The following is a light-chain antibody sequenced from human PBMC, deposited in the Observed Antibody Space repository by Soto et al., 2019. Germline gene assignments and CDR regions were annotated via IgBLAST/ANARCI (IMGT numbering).Light chain of an antibody. CDR1: TSNIGAGFD. Sequence: QSVLTQPPSVSGAPGQRVTISCTGNTSNIGAGFDVHWYQQFPGPAPKLVMYGNINRPSGVPDRFSGSKSGTSGSLAITALQAEDEADYYCQSYDSSLRVIFGGGTKLTVL. J-gene: IGLJ2*01. CDR2: GNI. CDR3: QSYDSSLRVI. V-gene: IGLV1-40*01.